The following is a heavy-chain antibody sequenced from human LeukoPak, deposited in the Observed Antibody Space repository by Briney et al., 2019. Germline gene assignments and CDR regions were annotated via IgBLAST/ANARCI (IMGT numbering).Heavy chain of an antibody. CDR2: INHSGST. D-gene: IGHD2-2*01. J-gene: IGHJ6*02. CDR3: ARGRDIVVVPAATHCYYGMDV. V-gene: IGHV4-34*01. CDR1: GFTFSSYA. Sequence: PGGSLRLSCAASGFTFSSYAMSWIRQPPGKGLEWIGEINHSGSTNYNPSLKSRVTISVDTSKNQFSLKLSSVTAADTAVYYCARGRDIVVVPAATHCYYGMDVWGQGTTVTVSS.